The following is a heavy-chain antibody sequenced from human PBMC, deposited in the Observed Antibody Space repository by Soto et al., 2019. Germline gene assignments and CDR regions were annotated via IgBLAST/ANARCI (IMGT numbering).Heavy chain of an antibody. D-gene: IGHD4-17*01. CDR1: GFTFSSYA. J-gene: IGHJ4*02. V-gene: IGHV3-30-3*01. CDR2: ISYDGSNK. CDR3: ARTYGDPYYFDY. Sequence: GGSLRLSCAASGFTFSSYAMHWVRQAPGKGLEWVAVISYDGSNKYYADSVKGRFTISRDNSKNTLYLQMNSLRAEDTAVYYCARTYGDPYYFDYWGQGTLVTVSS.